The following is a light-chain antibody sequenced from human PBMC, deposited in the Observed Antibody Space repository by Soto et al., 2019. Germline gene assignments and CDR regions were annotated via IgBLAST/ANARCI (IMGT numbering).Light chain of an antibody. CDR3: QQFYRNTL. CDR2: WAS. J-gene: IGKJ4*01. V-gene: IGKV4-1*01. CDR1: QSVXXXSDNKNY. Sequence: DIVMXXSPDSLXXSLGERATIXXXXSQSVXXXSDNKNYLAWYQQKSGQPPKLIIYWASTRASGVPDRFSGSGSGTDFTLTISSLQAEDVAVYYCQQFYRNTLFGGGTKVEIK.